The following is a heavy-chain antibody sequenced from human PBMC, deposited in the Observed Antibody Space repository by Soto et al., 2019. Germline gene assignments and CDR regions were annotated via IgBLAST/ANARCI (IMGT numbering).Heavy chain of an antibody. J-gene: IGHJ6*02. CDR2: IGTAGDT. CDR3: ARTYQDYYYYGMDV. D-gene: IGHD2-2*01. V-gene: IGHV3-13*01. Sequence: EVQLVESGGGLVQPGGSLRLSCAASGFTFSSNDMHWVRQPTGKGLEWVSAIGTAGDTYYPGSVKGRFTISRENAKNSLYLQMNSLIAEDTAVYYCARTYQDYYYYGMDVWGQGTTVTVSS. CDR1: GFTFSSND.